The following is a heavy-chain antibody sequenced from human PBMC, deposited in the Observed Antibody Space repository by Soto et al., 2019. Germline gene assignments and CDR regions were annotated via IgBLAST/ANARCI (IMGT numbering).Heavy chain of an antibody. CDR2: ISANNGNI. D-gene: IGHD3-9*01. V-gene: IGHV1-18*04. Sequence: QVQLVQSGAEVKKPGASVKVSCKASGYTFTSYAINWVRQAPGQGLEWMGWISANNGNINYAQKFQGRVTMTTDTFTSTDYMERRSLRSDDTAVYYCGRQDCLSCHLGYWGQGSLVTVSS. J-gene: IGHJ4*02. CDR1: GYTFTSYA. CDR3: GRQDCLSCHLGY.